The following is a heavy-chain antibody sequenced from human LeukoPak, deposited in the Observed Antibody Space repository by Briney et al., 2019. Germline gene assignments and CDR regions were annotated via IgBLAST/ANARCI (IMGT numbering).Heavy chain of an antibody. CDR3: ARAPQLTYYYDSSGYYSPGAGCDAFDI. V-gene: IGHV4-38-2*02. CDR1: GYSISSGYY. Sequence: SETLSLTCTVSGYSISSGYYWGWIRQPPGKGLEWIGSIYYSGSTYYNPSLKSRVTISVDTSKNQFSLKLSSVTAADTAVYYCARAPQLTYYYDSSGYYSPGAGCDAFDIWGQGTMVTVSS. J-gene: IGHJ3*02. D-gene: IGHD3-22*01. CDR2: IYYSGST.